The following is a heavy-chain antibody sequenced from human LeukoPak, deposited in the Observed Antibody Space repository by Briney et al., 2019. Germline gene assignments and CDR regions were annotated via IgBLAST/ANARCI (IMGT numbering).Heavy chain of an antibody. CDR3: ARALTTVTFDY. D-gene: IGHD4-17*01. V-gene: IGHV3-21*01. CDR2: ISSSSSYI. Sequence: GGSLRLSCTASGFTFSSYGIHWVRQAPGKGLEWVSSISSSSSYIYYADSVKGRFTISRDNAKNSLYLQMNSLRAEDTAVYYCARALTTVTFDYWGQGTLVTVSS. J-gene: IGHJ4*02. CDR1: GFTFSSYG.